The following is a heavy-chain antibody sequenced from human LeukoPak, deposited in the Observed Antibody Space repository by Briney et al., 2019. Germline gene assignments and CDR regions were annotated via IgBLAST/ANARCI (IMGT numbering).Heavy chain of an antibody. D-gene: IGHD6-13*01. V-gene: IGHV3-33*01. CDR3: ARGGVWIAAAGSDYFDY. J-gene: IGHJ4*02. CDR2: IWYDGSNK. Sequence: GGSLRLSCAASGFRFRGYGMRWVRQAPGKGLEWVAVIWYDGSNKYYADSVKGRFTISRDNSKNTLYLQMNSLRAEDTAVYYCARGGVWIAAAGSDYFDYWGQGTLVTVSS. CDR1: GFRFRGYG.